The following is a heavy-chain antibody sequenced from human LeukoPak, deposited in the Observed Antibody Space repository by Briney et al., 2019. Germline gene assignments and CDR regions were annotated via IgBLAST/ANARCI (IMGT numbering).Heavy chain of an antibody. CDR1: GYIFSTYG. Sequence: ASVKVSCKASGYIFSTYGISWVRQAPGQGLEWMGCISGYNGNTNYAQKLQGRVTMTTDTSTSTAYMELRSLRSDDTAVYYCARRRSEEFDFDCWGQGTLVTVSS. CDR2: ISGYNGNT. D-gene: IGHD6-19*01. V-gene: IGHV1-18*01. J-gene: IGHJ4*02. CDR3: ARRRSEEFDFDC.